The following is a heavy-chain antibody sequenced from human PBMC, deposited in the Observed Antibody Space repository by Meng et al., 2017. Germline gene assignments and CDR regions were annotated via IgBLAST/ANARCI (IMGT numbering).Heavy chain of an antibody. Sequence: GESLKISCAASGFTFSSYGMHWVRQAPGKGLEWVAVIWYDGSNKYYADSVKGRFTISRDNSKNTLYLQMNSLRAEDTAVYYCARGVQLWSLQYYFDYWGQGTLVTVSS. CDR3: ARGVQLWSLQYYFDY. D-gene: IGHD5-18*01. V-gene: IGHV3-33*01. J-gene: IGHJ4*02. CDR1: GFTFSSYG. CDR2: IWYDGSNK.